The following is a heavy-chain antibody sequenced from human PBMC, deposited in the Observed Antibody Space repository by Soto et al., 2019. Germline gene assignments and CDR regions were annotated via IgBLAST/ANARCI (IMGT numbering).Heavy chain of an antibody. Sequence: PGGSLRLSCAASGFTFSSYAMSWVRQAPGKGLEWVSAISGSGGSTYYADSVKGRFTISRDNSKNTLYPQMNSLRAEDTAVYYCARSATGTTRSNYDYWGQGTLVTVSS. J-gene: IGHJ4*02. V-gene: IGHV3-23*01. CDR3: ARSATGTTRSNYDY. D-gene: IGHD1-1*01. CDR2: ISGSGGST. CDR1: GFTFSSYA.